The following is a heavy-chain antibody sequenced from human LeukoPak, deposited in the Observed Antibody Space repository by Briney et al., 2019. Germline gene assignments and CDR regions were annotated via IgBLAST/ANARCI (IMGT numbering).Heavy chain of an antibody. V-gene: IGHV3-23*01. CDR1: GFTFSSYA. J-gene: IGHJ6*02. CDR2: ISGSGGST. D-gene: IGHD5-24*01. CDR3: ARADLQGWLQPTYGMDV. Sequence: GGSLRLSCAASGFTFSSYAMSWVRQAPGKGLEWVSAISGSGGSTYYADSVKGRFTISRDNSKNTLYLQMNSLRAEDTAVYYCARADLQGWLQPTYGMDVWGQGTTVTVSS.